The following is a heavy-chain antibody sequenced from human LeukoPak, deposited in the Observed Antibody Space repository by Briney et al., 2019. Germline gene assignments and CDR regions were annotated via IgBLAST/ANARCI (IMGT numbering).Heavy chain of an antibody. J-gene: IGHJ6*02. CDR1: GGSISSSSYY. CDR3: ARVGSMDV. CDR2: IYYSGST. Sequence: SETLSLTCTVSGGSISSSSYYWGWIRQPPGKGLEWIGSIYYSGSTYYNPSLKSRVTISVDTSKNQFSLKLSSVTAADTAVYYCARVGSMDVWGQGTTVTVSS. V-gene: IGHV4-39*07.